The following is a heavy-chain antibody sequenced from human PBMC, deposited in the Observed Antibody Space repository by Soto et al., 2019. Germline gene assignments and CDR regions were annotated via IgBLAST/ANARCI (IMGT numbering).Heavy chain of an antibody. CDR1: GFTFSSYS. CDR2: ISSSSSYI. J-gene: IGHJ4*02. CDR3: ARDQPGYSYGYGLGD. Sequence: EVQLVESGGGLVKPGGSLSLSCAASGFTFSSYSMNWVRQAPGKGLEWVSSISSSSSYIYYADSVKGRFTISRDNAKNSLYLQMNSLRAEDTAVYYCARDQPGYSYGYGLGDWGQGTLVTVSS. V-gene: IGHV3-21*01. D-gene: IGHD5-18*01.